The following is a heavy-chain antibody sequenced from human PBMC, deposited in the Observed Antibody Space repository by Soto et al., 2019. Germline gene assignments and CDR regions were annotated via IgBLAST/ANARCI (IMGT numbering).Heavy chain of an antibody. CDR3: ARLVGYGSGSDDNWFDP. V-gene: IGHV1-18*01. CDR2: ISAYNGNT. D-gene: IGHD3-10*01. CDR1: GYTFTSYG. Sequence: SVKVSCKASGYTFTSYGISWVRQAPGQGLEWMGWISAYNGNTNYAQKLQGRVTMTTDTSTSTAYMELRSLRSDDTAVYYCARLVGYGSGSDDNWFDPCGQGSLLTVAS. J-gene: IGHJ5*02.